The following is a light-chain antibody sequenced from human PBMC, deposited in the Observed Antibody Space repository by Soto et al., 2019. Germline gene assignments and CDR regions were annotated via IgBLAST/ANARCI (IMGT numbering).Light chain of an antibody. V-gene: IGLV2-14*01. CDR1: NSDVGGYNY. Sequence: QSSLTQPASVSGSPGQSITISCTGTNSDVGGYNYVSWYQLHPGKAPKLVIYEVNSRPSRVSDRFFGSKSGNTASLTISGLQTEDEADYYCSSYASSGAQVFGAGTKVTVL. CDR3: SSYASSGAQV. J-gene: IGLJ1*01. CDR2: EVN.